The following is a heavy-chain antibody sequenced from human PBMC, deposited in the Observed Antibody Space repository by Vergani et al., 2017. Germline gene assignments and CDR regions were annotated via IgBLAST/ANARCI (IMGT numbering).Heavy chain of an antibody. Sequence: QVQLQESGPGLVKPSETLSLPCTVSNDSVSNTFYYWGWIRQTPGKGLEWIGSIYYSGSTYYNPSLEGRVTMSVDTSKSQFSLKLSSVTAADTAVYYCARVGGDYTLYYDYYYMDVWGKGTTVTVSS. CDR2: IYYSGST. CDR1: NDSVSNTFYY. V-gene: IGHV4-39*01. J-gene: IGHJ6*03. D-gene: IGHD4-17*01. CDR3: ARVGGDYTLYYDYYYMDV.